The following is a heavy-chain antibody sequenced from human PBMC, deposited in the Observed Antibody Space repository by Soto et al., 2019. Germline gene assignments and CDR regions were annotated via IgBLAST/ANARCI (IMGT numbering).Heavy chain of an antibody. D-gene: IGHD2-2*01. CDR3: ARHVPAAGYYYGMDV. V-gene: IGHV1-69*12. Sequence: QVQLVQSGAEVKKPGSSVKVSCKASGGTFSSYAISWVRQAPGQGLEWMGGIIPIFGTANYAQKFQGRVTSTADESTSTADMELGSLRSEDTAGYYGARHVPAAGYYYGMDVWGQGTTVTVSS. CDR2: IIPIFGTA. CDR1: GGTFSSYA. J-gene: IGHJ6*02.